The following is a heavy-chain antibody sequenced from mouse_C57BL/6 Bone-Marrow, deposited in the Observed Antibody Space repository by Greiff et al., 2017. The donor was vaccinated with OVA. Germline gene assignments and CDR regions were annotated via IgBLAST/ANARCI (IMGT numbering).Heavy chain of an antibody. V-gene: IGHV1-31*01. J-gene: IGHJ4*01. CDR3: AREDGNYLYYYAMDY. CDR2: IYPYNGVS. CDR1: GYSFTGYY. Sequence: VQLKQSGPELVKPGASVKISCKASGYSFTGYYMHWVKQSHGNILDWIGYIYPYNGVSSYNQKFKGKATLTVDKSSSTAYMELRSLTSEDSAVYYCAREDGNYLYYYAMDYWGQGTSVTVSS. D-gene: IGHD2-1*01.